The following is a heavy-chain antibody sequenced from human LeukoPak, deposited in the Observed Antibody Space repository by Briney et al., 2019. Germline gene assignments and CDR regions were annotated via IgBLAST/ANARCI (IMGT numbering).Heavy chain of an antibody. CDR2: ISSSSNNI. CDR1: GFTFSGYT. Sequence: GGSLRLSCVASGFTFSGYTMNWVRQTPGKGLEWVPSISSSSNNIYYTDSVKGRFTISRDNAKNSLYLQMNSLRDEDTAVYYCARYRYNNGYYYDYWGQGTLVTVSS. CDR3: ARYRYNNGYYYDY. D-gene: IGHD3-22*01. J-gene: IGHJ4*02. V-gene: IGHV3-21*01.